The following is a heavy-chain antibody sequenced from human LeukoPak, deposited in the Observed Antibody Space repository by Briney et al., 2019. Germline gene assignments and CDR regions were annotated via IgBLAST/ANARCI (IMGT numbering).Heavy chain of an antibody. D-gene: IGHD3-3*01. Sequence: SQTLSLTCTVSGGSISSGGYYWSWIRQHPGKGLEWIGYIYYSGSTYYNPSLKSRVTISVDTSKNQCSLKLSSVTAADTAVYYCARGGNYDFWSGYHIPYYFDYWGQGTLVTVSS. CDR3: ARGGNYDFWSGYHIPYYFDY. J-gene: IGHJ4*02. CDR1: GGSISSGGYY. CDR2: IYYSGST. V-gene: IGHV4-31*03.